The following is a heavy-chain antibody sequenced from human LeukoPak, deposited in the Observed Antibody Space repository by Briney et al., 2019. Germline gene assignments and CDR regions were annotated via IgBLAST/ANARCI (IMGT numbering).Heavy chain of an antibody. CDR3: ARDFYNYESSGYYALPGGY. CDR1: GYTFTSYY. Sequence: SVKLSCTASGYTFTSYYMHLVRQATGPGLEWMGIINPSGGSTSDAQKFQGRITMTRDTSTSTVYMELSSLRSEETAVYYCARDFYNYESSGYYALPGGYWGQGTLVTVSS. J-gene: IGHJ4*02. CDR2: INPSGGST. V-gene: IGHV1-46*03. D-gene: IGHD3-22*01.